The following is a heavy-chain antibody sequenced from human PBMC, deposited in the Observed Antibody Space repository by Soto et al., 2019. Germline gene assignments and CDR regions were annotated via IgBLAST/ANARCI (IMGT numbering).Heavy chain of an antibody. CDR2: IKQDGSEK. D-gene: IGHD3-10*01. CDR1: GFTFDDYA. V-gene: IGHV3-7*01. CDR3: ARDGGATFDY. J-gene: IGHJ4*02. Sequence: GGSLRLSCAASGFTFDDYAMSWVRQAPGKGLEWVANIKQDGSEKYYVDSVKGRFTISRDNAKNSLYLQMNSLRAEDTAVYYCARDGGATFDYWGQGTLVTVSS.